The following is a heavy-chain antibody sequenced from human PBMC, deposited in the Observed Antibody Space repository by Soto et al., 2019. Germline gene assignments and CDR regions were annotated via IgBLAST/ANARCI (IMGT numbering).Heavy chain of an antibody. CDR1: GFSFSHYG. J-gene: IGHJ6*02. CDR3: ARDLKVFGVVDPGGLDV. Sequence: GGSLRLSCAASGFSFSHYGMTWVRQAPGKGLEWMAVIWYDGSNKYNADSVKGRFTISRDNSKNTLYLQMNSLRAEDTAVYYCARDLKVFGVVDPGGLDVWGQGTTVTVSS. V-gene: IGHV3-33*01. D-gene: IGHD3-3*01. CDR2: IWYDGSNK.